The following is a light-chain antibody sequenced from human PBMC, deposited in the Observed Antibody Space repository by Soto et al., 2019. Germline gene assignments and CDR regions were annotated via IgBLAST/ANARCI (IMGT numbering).Light chain of an antibody. Sequence: GARVTITCRASQTISSWLAWYQQKPGKAPKLLIHKASNLESGVPSRFSGSGSGTEFTLTISSLQPDDFATYYCQQYNYFFGPGTKVDIK. CDR2: KAS. V-gene: IGKV1-5*03. J-gene: IGKJ3*01. CDR3: QQYNYF. CDR1: QTISSW.